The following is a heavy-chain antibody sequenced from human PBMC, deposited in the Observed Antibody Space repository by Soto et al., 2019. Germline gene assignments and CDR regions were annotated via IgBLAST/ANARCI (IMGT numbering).Heavy chain of an antibody. CDR1: GFSLSTSGVG. Sequence: QITLKESGPTLVKPTQTLTLTCTFSGFSLSTSGVGVGWIRQPPGKALEWLALIYWDDDKRYSPSLKSRLTITKGTSKNQVVLTMTNMDPVDTATYYCAHSTPADYYDSSGYYYVSYFQHWGQGTLVTVSS. CDR3: AHSTPADYYDSSGYYYVSYFQH. V-gene: IGHV2-5*02. CDR2: IYWDDDK. D-gene: IGHD3-22*01. J-gene: IGHJ1*01.